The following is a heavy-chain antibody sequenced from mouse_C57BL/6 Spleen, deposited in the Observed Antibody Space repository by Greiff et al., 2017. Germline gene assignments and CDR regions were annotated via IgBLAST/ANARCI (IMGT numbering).Heavy chain of an antibody. J-gene: IGHJ4*01. V-gene: IGHV1-55*01. Sequence: QVHVKQPGAELVKPGASVKMSCKASGYTFTSYWITWVKQRPGQGLEWIGDIYPGSGSTNYNEKFKSKATLTVDTSSSTAYMQLSSLTSEDSAVYYCARIDDYYAMDYWGQGTSVTVSS. CDR2: IYPGSGST. CDR1: GYTFTSYW. CDR3: ARIDDYYAMDY.